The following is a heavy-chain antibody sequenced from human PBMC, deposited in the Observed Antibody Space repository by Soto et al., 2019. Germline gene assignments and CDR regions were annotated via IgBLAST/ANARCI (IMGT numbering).Heavy chain of an antibody. Sequence: QVQLVESGGGVVQPGRSPRLSCAASGFTFSSYGMHWVRQAPGKGLEWVAVISYDGSNKYYADSVKGRFTISRDNSKNTLYLQMNSLRAEDTAVYYCAKDLGDIVVVPAAIHYYYYGMDVWGQGTTVTVSS. V-gene: IGHV3-30*18. CDR1: GFTFSSYG. CDR3: AKDLGDIVVVPAAIHYYYYGMDV. J-gene: IGHJ6*02. D-gene: IGHD2-2*01. CDR2: ISYDGSNK.